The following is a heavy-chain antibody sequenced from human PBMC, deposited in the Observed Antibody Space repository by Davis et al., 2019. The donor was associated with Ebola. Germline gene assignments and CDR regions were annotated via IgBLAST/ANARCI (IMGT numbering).Heavy chain of an antibody. CDR3: ARSAVLRYFGGSPGWFDP. V-gene: IGHV4-34*01. J-gene: IGHJ5*02. Sequence: MPSETLSLTCAVYGWSFSGYYWSWIRQPPGKGLEWIGEINHRGSTNYNPSLKSRVTISVDTSKNQFSLKLSSVTAADTAVYYCARSAVLRYFGGSPGWFDPWGQGTLVTVSS. CDR1: GWSFSGYY. D-gene: IGHD3-9*01. CDR2: INHRGST.